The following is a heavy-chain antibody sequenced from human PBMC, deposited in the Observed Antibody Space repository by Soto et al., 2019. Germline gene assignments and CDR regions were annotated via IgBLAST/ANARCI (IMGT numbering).Heavy chain of an antibody. Sequence: EVRLLESGGGLVQPGGSLRLSCEGSGFTFGNYAMTWVRQGPGRGLEWVSALSGSSLNTYYAHSVKGRFTISRDNSKNTMYLEMNSLRVDDTAVYYCTTQVFLSSRKPPEDVWGQGTPVAVSS. CDR2: LSGSSLNT. V-gene: IGHV3-23*01. CDR3: TTQVFLSSRKPPEDV. J-gene: IGHJ6*02. CDR1: GFTFGNYA.